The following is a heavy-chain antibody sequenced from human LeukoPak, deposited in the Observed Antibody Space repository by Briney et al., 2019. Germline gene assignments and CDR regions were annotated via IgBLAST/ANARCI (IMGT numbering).Heavy chain of an antibody. J-gene: IGHJ4*02. CDR3: ARGGYCSSTSCSENDY. Sequence: ASVKVSCKASGYTFTSYDINWVRQATGQGLEWMGWMNPNSGSTNYAQKLQGRVTMTTDTSTSTAYMELRSLRSDDTAVYYCARGGYCSSTSCSENDYWGQGTLVTVSS. CDR2: MNPNSGST. CDR1: GYTFTSYD. V-gene: IGHV1-8*01. D-gene: IGHD2-2*01.